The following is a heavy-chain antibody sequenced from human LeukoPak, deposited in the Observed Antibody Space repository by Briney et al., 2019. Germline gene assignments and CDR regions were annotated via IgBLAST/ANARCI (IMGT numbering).Heavy chain of an antibody. CDR2: IYSGGST. CDR3: TSGYSYGYVDY. V-gene: IGHV3-66*01. Sequence: PGGSLRLSRAASEFTVSGNYMSWVRQAPGKGLEWVSVIYSGGSTYYADSVKGRFTISRDNSKNTLYLQMNSLRAEDTAIYYCTSGYSYGYVDYWGQGTLVTVSS. D-gene: IGHD5-18*01. CDR1: EFTVSGNY. J-gene: IGHJ4*02.